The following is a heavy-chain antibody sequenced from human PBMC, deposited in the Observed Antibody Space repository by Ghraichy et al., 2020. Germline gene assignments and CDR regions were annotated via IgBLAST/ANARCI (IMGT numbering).Heavy chain of an antibody. J-gene: IGHJ5*02. CDR2: IYHTGNT. V-gene: IGHV4-30-2*01. CDR3: ARLKPAHAWFDP. D-gene: IGHD2-2*01. Sequence: LSLTCAVSGGSLTTGSYSWSWIRQTPGKGLEWIGYIYHTGNTYYNPSLERRVTISVDRSKNHFSLTLRSVTAADTAVYYCARLKPAHAWFDPWGQGTLVTVSS. CDR1: GGSLTTGSYS.